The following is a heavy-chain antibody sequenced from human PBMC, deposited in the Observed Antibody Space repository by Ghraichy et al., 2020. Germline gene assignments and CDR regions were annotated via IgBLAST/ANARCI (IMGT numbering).Heavy chain of an antibody. D-gene: IGHD2-21*02. CDR1: GGTFSSYA. J-gene: IGHJ4*02. Sequence: SVKVSCKASGGTFSSYAISWVRQAPGQGLEWMGGIIPIFGTANYAQKFQGRVTITADESTSTAYMELSSLRSEDTAVYYCASGGYSSKKHGCGGDCYSIFDYWGQGTLVTVSS. CDR2: IIPIFGTA. V-gene: IGHV1-69*13. CDR3: ASGGYSSKKHGCGGDCYSIFDY.